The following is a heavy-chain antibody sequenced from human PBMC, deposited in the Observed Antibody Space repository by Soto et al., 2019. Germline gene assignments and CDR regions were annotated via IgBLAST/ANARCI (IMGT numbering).Heavy chain of an antibody. J-gene: IGHJ5*02. Sequence: SVKDSFKASCYTFTSYYMHWVRQAPVQGLEWMGIINPSGGSTSYAQKFQGRVTMTRDTSTSTVYMELSSLRSEDTAVYYCAREGIAAATLNWFDPWGQGTLVTVSS. CDR3: AREGIAAATLNWFDP. V-gene: IGHV1-46*01. CDR2: INPSGGST. D-gene: IGHD6-13*01. CDR1: CYTFTSYY.